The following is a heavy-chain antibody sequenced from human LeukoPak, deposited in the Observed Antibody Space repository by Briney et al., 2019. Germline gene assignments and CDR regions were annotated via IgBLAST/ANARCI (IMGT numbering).Heavy chain of an antibody. CDR2: ISAYNGNT. D-gene: IGHD3-3*01. J-gene: IGHJ5*02. CDR3: ARDQPHYDYWSGSWFDP. CDR1: GYSFTTFA. Sequence: ASVKVSCKASGYSFTTFAMNWVRQAPGQGLEWMGWISAYNGNTNYAQKLQGRVTMTTDTSTSTAYMELRSLRSDDTAVYYCARDQPHYDYWSGSWFDPWGQGTLVTVSS. V-gene: IGHV1-18*01.